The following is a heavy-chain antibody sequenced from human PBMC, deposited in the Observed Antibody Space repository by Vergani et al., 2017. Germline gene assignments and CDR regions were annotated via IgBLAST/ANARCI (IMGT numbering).Heavy chain of an antibody. D-gene: IGHD4-11*01. Sequence: QVQLVQSGAEVKKPGASVKVSCKASGYTFTSYYMHWVRQAPGQGLEWMGIINPSGGSTSYAQKFQGRVTMTRDTSISTAYMELSRLRSDDTAVYYCARDRTTVTTRGYNYYGMDVWGQGP. CDR2: INPSGGST. CDR3: ARDRTTVTTRGYNYYGMDV. CDR1: GYTFTSYY. J-gene: IGHJ6*02. V-gene: IGHV1-46*01.